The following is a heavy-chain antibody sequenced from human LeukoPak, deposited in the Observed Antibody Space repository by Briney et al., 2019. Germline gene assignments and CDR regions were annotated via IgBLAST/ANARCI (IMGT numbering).Heavy chain of an antibody. V-gene: IGHV1-18*01. J-gene: IGHJ4*02. D-gene: IGHD3-10*01. CDR1: GYTFTSYG. CDR2: ISAYNGNT. CDR3: ERDLVGWFGKLLLYYFDY. Sequence: ASVKVSCKAPGYTFTSYGISWVRQAPGQGLEWMGWISAYNGNTNCAQKLQGRVTMTTDASTSTAYLEMRSLRSDDTAVYYCERDLVGWFGKLLLYYFDYWGQGPLVTVSS.